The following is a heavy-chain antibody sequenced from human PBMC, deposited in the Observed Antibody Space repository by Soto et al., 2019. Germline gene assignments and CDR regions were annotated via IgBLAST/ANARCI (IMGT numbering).Heavy chain of an antibody. CDR3: ARWVAAAAQNY. Sequence: PGGSLRLSCAVSGFTFSTNSMNWVRQAPGKGLEWVSYISSSGTTIYYADSVKGRFTISRDNAKNSLYLQMNSLRAEDTALFYCARWVAAAAQNYWGQGTLVTVSS. V-gene: IGHV3-48*01. J-gene: IGHJ4*02. CDR1: GFTFSTNS. CDR2: ISSSGTTI. D-gene: IGHD6-13*01.